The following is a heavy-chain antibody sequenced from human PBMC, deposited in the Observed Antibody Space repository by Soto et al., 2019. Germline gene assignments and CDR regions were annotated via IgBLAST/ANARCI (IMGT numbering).Heavy chain of an antibody. Sequence: GGSLRLSCAASGFTFSSYWMSWVRQAPGKGLEWVANIKQDGSEKYYVDSVKGRFTISRDNDKNSLYLQMNSLRAEDTAVYYCARVVLLWFGELFETNYYMDVWGKGTTVTVSS. CDR2: IKQDGSEK. J-gene: IGHJ6*03. D-gene: IGHD3-10*01. CDR3: ARVVLLWFGELFETNYYMDV. CDR1: GFTFSSYW. V-gene: IGHV3-7*01.